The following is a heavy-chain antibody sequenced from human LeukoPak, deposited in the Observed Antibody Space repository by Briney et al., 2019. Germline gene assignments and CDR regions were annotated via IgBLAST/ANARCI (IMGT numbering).Heavy chain of an antibody. V-gene: IGHV3-23*01. J-gene: IGHJ4*02. CDR2: ISGSGDST. CDR1: GFTFSSYA. Sequence: PGVSLRLSCAASGFTFSSYAMSWVRQAPGKGLEWVSGISGSGDSTYYADSVKGQFTISRDNSKNTLYLQMNSLRAEDTAVYYCAKDSKGGTGLFDYWGQGTLVTVSS. CDR3: AKDSKGGTGLFDY. D-gene: IGHD1-1*01.